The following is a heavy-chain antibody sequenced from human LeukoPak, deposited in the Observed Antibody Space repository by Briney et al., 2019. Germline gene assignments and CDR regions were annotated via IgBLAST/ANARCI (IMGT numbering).Heavy chain of an antibody. J-gene: IGHJ4*02. CDR2: ISSSSSYI. Sequence: GGSLRLSCAASGFTFSSYSMNWVRQAPGKGLEWVSSISSSSSYIYYADSVKGRFTISRDNAKNSLYLQMNSLRAEDTAVYYCASAVMVAPFYFDYWGQGTLVTVSS. CDR3: ASAVMVAPFYFDY. D-gene: IGHD2-15*01. V-gene: IGHV3-21*01. CDR1: GFTFSSYS.